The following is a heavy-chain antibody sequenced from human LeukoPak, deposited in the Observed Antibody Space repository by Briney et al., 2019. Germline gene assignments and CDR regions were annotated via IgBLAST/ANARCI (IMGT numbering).Heavy chain of an antibody. CDR3: ARDHSPYYDFWS. V-gene: IGHV1-69*05. CDR2: IIPIFGTA. CDR1: GGTFSSYA. J-gene: IGHJ4*02. Sequence: SVKVSCKASGGTFSSYAISWVRQAPGQGLEWMGGIIPIFGTANYAQKFQGRVTMTRDTSISTAYMELSRLRSDDTAVYYCARDHSPYYDFWSWGQGTLVTVSS. D-gene: IGHD3-3*01.